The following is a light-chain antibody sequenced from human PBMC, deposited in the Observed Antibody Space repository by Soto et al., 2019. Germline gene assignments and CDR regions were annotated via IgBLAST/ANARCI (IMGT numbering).Light chain of an antibody. J-gene: IGKJ2*01. Sequence: EIVLTQSPGTLSLSPGERATLSCRTSQSVRSHYLAWYHQKPGQAPRLLIYGAANRATGIPDRFGGSGSGTEFTLTISRLEPEDFAVYYCQQYGSSPYTFGQGTKLEIK. V-gene: IGKV3-20*01. CDR3: QQYGSSPYT. CDR2: GAA. CDR1: QSVRSHY.